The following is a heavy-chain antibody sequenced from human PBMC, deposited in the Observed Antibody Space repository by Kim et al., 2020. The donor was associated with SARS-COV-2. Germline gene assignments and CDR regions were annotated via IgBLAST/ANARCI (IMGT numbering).Heavy chain of an antibody. Sequence: SETLSLTCIVSGSSISSTSHYWGWIRQPPGKGLEWIGSMSHTGSTYYNPSLRSRVTMSVDTSKNHFSLKVNSVTAADTAVYSCAREKSLGQQPCDAFDF. CDR2: MSHTGST. D-gene: IGHD3-16*01. CDR1: GSSISSTSHY. V-gene: IGHV4-39*07. J-gene: IGHJ4*01. CDR3: AREKSLGQQPCDAFDF.